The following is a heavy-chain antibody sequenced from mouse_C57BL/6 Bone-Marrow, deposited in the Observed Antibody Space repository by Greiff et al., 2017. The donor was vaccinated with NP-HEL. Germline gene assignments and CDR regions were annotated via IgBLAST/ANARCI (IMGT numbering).Heavy chain of an antibody. J-gene: IGHJ4*01. CDR3: ARMSDYYGSSYGAMDY. CDR2: IWWDDDK. V-gene: IGHV8-8*01. CDR1: GFSLSTFGMG. D-gene: IGHD1-1*01. Sequence: QVTLKVCGPGILQPSQTLSLTCSFSGFSLSTFGMGVGWIRQPSGKGLEWLAHIWWDDDKYYNPALKSRLTISKDTSKNQVFLKIANVDTAVTATYYCARMSDYYGSSYGAMDYWGQGTSVTVSS.